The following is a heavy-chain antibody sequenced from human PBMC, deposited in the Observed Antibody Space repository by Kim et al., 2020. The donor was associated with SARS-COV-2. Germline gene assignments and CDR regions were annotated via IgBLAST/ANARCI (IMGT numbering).Heavy chain of an antibody. CDR3: AREWCSGGSCSFDY. CDR1: GGSISSYY. D-gene: IGHD2-15*01. V-gene: IGHV4-59*13. J-gene: IGHJ4*02. CDR2: IYYSGST. Sequence: SETLSLTCTVSGGSISSYYWSWIRQPPGKGLEWIGYIYYSGSTNYNPSLKSRVTISVDTSKNQFSLKLSSVTAADTAVYYCAREWCSGGSCSFDYWGQGTLVTVSS.